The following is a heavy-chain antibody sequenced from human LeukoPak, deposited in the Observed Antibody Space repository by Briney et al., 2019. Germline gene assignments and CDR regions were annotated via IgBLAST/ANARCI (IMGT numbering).Heavy chain of an antibody. D-gene: IGHD3-22*01. CDR1: GFTFSSYA. CDR3: AAGATTYYYDSSGH. V-gene: IGHV3-23*01. J-gene: IGHJ4*02. CDR2: ISGSGGST. Sequence: HGGSLGLSRAASGFTFSSYAMRWFRQAPEKGLEWVSAISGSGGSTYYADSVKGRFTISRDNSKNTLYLQMNSLRAEDTAVYYCAAGATTYYYDSSGHWGQGTLVTVSS.